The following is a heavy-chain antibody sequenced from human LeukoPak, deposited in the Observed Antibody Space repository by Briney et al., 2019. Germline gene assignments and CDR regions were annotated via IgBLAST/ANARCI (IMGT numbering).Heavy chain of an antibody. Sequence: SETLSLTCTVSGGSISSYYWSWIRQPAGKGLEWIGRIYTSGSTNYNPSLKSRVTMSVVTSKNQFSLKLSSVTAADTAVYYCARDLSSSWPHYYYYYMDVWGKGTTVTISS. CDR1: GGSISSYY. CDR2: IYTSGST. V-gene: IGHV4-4*07. J-gene: IGHJ6*03. CDR3: ARDLSSSWPHYYYYYMDV. D-gene: IGHD6-13*01.